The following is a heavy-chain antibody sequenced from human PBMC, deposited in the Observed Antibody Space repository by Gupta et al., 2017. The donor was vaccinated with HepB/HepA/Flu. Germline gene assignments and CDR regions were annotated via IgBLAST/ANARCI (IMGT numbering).Heavy chain of an antibody. J-gene: IGHJ5*02. CDR2: ISAYNGNT. V-gene: IGHV1-18*01. Sequence: QVQLVQSGAEVKKPGASVKVSCKASGYTFTSYGISWVRQAPGQGLEWMGWISAYNGNTNYAQKLQGRVTMTTDTATSTAYMELRSLRADDTAGYYCAREIRYAKYYDFLIDDQNREYNWFDPGCQGTMVTVYS. CDR3: AREIRYAKYYDFLIDDQNREYNWFDP. CDR1: GYTFTSYG. D-gene: IGHD3-9*01.